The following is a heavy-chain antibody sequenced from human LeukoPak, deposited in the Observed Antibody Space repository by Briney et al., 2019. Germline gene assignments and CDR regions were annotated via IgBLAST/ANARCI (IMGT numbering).Heavy chain of an antibody. J-gene: IGHJ4*02. D-gene: IGHD6-13*01. CDR3: ARDPTAAGADY. V-gene: IGHV3-66*01. Sequence: GGSLRLSCAASGFTVSSKSMSWVRQAPGKGLEWVSVIYSGGSTYYADSVKGRFTISRDNAEKSLFLQMNSLRAEDTALYYCARDPTAAGADYWGQGTLVTVSS. CDR1: GFTVSSKS. CDR2: IYSGGST.